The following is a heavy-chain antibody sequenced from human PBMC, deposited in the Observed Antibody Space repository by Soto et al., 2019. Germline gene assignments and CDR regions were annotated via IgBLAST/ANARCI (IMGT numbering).Heavy chain of an antibody. V-gene: IGHV4-4*02. Sequence: QVQLQESGPGLVKPSGTLSLTCAVSSGSISSAHWWNWVRQPPGKGLEWIGEIYHSGSTNYNPSPKSRVTVSGDKSMNQFSLKLTSVTAADTAVYYCATNSYYSLGVWGQGTTVTGSS. CDR1: SGSISSAHW. J-gene: IGHJ6*02. CDR3: ATNSYYSLGV. CDR2: IYHSGST.